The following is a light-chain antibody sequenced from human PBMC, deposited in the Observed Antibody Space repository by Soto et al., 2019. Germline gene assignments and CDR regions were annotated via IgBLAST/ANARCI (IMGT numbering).Light chain of an antibody. Sequence: DIQMTQSPSTLSASVGDRVTITCRASQSIGTCLAWYQQNPGKAPKLLIYDASSLQTGVPSRFSGSGSGTDFSLTISSLQPEDFATYYCQQSYSTPPWTFGQGTKVDIK. CDR2: DAS. J-gene: IGKJ1*01. CDR1: QSIGTC. V-gene: IGKV1-39*01. CDR3: QQSYSTPPWT.